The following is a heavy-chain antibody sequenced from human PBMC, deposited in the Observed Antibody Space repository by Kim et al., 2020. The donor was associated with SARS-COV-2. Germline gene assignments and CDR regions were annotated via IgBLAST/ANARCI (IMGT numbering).Heavy chain of an antibody. CDR1: GFTFTSYY. J-gene: IGHJ1*01. V-gene: IGHV1-58*02. D-gene: IGHD3-22*01. CDR3: AAGLFEDYDSSGYVF. CDR2: INVDSGNT. Sequence: SVKVSCKASGFTFTSYYMQWVRQARGQGLEWMGWINVDSGNTNYAQKFQERVTITRDMSTSTAYMELSSLRSEDTAVYYCAAGLFEDYDSSGYVFWGQG.